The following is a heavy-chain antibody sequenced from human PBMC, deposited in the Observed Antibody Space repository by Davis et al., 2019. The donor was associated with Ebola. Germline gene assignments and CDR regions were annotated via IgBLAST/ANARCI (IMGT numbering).Heavy chain of an antibody. Sequence: GESLKISCKGSGYSFTSYWIGWVRQMPGKGLEWMGNIYPGDSDTRYSPSFQGQVTISADKSISTAYLQWSSLKASDTAMYYCARCDRYYYYGMDVWGQGTTVTVSS. D-gene: IGHD2-21*01. CDR1: GYSFTSYW. V-gene: IGHV5-51*01. CDR3: ARCDRYYYYGMDV. CDR2: IYPGDSDT. J-gene: IGHJ6*02.